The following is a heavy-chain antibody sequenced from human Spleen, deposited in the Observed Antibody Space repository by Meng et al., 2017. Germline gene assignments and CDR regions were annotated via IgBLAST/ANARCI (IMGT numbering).Heavy chain of an antibody. J-gene: IGHJ4*02. Sequence: ASVKVSCKPSGYNFPDYWLHWVRRAPGQGLEWMGRIDPKSGDTHYAQRFQGRVTMTGDTSISTAYMELSGLRSDDTAMYYCARKAGNCITITCYSLDYWGQGTLVTVSS. V-gene: IGHV1-2*06. CDR3: ARKAGNCITITCYSLDY. D-gene: IGHD2-15*01. CDR1: GYNFPDYW. CDR2: IDPKSGDT.